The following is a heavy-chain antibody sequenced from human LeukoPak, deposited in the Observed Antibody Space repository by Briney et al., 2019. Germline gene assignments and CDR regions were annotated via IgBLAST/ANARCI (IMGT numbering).Heavy chain of an antibody. CDR1: GYTFTSYY. CDR2: INPSGGST. Sequence: ASVKVSCKASGYTFTSYYMHWVRQAPGQGLEWMGIINPSGGSTSYAQKFQGRVTMTRDTSTSTVYMELSSLRSEDTAVYYCARVHYDSSGYYYGQRTLGGDYWGQGTLVTVSS. CDR3: ARVHYDSSGYYYGQRTLGGDY. J-gene: IGHJ4*02. V-gene: IGHV1-46*01. D-gene: IGHD3-22*01.